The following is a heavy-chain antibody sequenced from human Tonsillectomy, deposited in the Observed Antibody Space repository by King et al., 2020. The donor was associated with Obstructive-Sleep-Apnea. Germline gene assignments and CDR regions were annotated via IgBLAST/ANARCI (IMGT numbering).Heavy chain of an antibody. CDR3: ARRRYYYGSGSYYSNWFDP. CDR2: IYYSGST. D-gene: IGHD3-10*01. V-gene: IGHV4-59*01. Sequence: QLQESGPGLVKPSETLSLTCTVSGGSISSYYWSWIRQPPGKGLEWIGYIYYSGSTNYNPSLKSRVTISVDTSKNQFSLKLSSVTAADTAVYYCARRRYYYGSGSYYSNWFDPWGHGTLVTVSS. J-gene: IGHJ5*02. CDR1: GGSISSYY.